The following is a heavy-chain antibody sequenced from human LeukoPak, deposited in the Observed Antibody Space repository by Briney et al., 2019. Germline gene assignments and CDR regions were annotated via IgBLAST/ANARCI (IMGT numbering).Heavy chain of an antibody. CDR3: ARDLLDYYDSSGYYYEGY. V-gene: IGHV3-74*01. D-gene: IGHD3-22*01. CDR2: INSDGSST. J-gene: IGHJ4*02. Sequence: GGSLRLSCAASGFTFSSYWMNWVRQAPGKGLVWVSRINSDGSSTSYADSVKGRFTISRDNAKNTLYLQMNSLRAEDTAVYYCARDLLDYYDSSGYYYEGYWGQGTLVTVSS. CDR1: GFTFSSYW.